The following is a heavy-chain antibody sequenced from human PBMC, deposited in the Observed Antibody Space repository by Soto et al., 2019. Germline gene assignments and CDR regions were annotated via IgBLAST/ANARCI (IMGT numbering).Heavy chain of an antibody. CDR2: ISSSSTI. CDR3: AGSAPAFWSGYSYYYYYGMDV. Sequence: GGSLRLSCAASGFTFSSYSMNWVRQAPGKGLEWVSYISSSSTIYYADSVKGRFTISRDNAKNSLYLQMNSLRGEDTAVYYCAGSAPAFWSGYSYYYYYGMDVWGQGTTVTVSS. V-gene: IGHV3-48*01. J-gene: IGHJ6*02. CDR1: GFTFSSYS. D-gene: IGHD3-3*01.